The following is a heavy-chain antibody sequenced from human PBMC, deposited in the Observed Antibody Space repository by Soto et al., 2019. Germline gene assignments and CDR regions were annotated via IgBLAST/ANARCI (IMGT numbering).Heavy chain of an antibody. D-gene: IGHD3-22*01. CDR1: GGSY. CDR2: IYYSGST. V-gene: IGHV4-31*02. Sequence: GGSYRNKKHKHPGKGLEWIGYIYYSGSTYYNPSLKSRITMSVDTSKNQFSLKLSSVTAADTAIYYCARDKLRDSSAYRFYAFDIWGQGTMVTVSS. J-gene: IGHJ3*02. CDR3: ARDKLRDSSAYRFYAFDI.